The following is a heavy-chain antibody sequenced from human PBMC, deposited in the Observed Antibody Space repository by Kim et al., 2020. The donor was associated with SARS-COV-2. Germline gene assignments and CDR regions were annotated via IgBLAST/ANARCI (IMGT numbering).Heavy chain of an antibody. CDR1: GFTFSSYS. V-gene: IGHV3-21*01. CDR3: ARDRRASDAFDI. Sequence: GGSLRLSRAASGFTFSSYSMNWVRQAPGKGLEWVSSISSSSSYIYYADSVKGRFTISRDNAKNSLYLQMNSLRAEDTAVYYCARDRRASDAFDIWGQGTMVTVSS. J-gene: IGHJ3*02. CDR2: ISSSSSYI.